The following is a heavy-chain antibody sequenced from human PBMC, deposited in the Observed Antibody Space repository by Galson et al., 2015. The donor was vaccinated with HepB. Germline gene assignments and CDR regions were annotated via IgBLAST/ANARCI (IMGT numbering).Heavy chain of an antibody. CDR1: GYTFPRHA. D-gene: IGHD2-15*01. Sequence: SVTVSCKASGYTFPRHAIHWVRQAPGHRLEWMGWINVGNGNTKHSQKLQGRLTVTRDISASTVYMELRSLRSEDTAVYYCAREGATCYPFDIFDFWGQGTMVTVSS. CDR3: AREGATCYPFDIFDF. J-gene: IGHJ3*01. V-gene: IGHV1-3*01. CDR2: INVGNGNT.